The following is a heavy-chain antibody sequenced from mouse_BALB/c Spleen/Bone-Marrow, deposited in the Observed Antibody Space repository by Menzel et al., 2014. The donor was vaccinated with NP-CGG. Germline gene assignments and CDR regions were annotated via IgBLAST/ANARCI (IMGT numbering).Heavy chain of an antibody. CDR2: IHPGDGDT. Sequence: LQESGAELVRPGSSVKISCKASGYTFTNFWMNWVKQRPGQGLEWIGQIHPGDGDTNNNGKFKGKATLTTDKSSSTAYMQLSSLSSEDSAVYFCARVYYGNLDYWGQGTTLTVSS. CDR3: ARVYYGNLDY. V-gene: IGHV1-80*01. D-gene: IGHD2-1*01. CDR1: GYTFTNFW. J-gene: IGHJ2*01.